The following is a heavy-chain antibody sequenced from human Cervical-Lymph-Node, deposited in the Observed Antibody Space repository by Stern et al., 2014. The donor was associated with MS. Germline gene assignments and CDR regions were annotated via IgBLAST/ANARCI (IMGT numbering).Heavy chain of an antibody. CDR1: GDSISSYTHY. CDR2: SNSSGAT. J-gene: IGHJ4*02. Sequence: LQLQESGPGLVKPSETLSLTCAVSGDSISSYTHYWAWIRQPPGKGLEWIGISNSSGATYYTPSLKSPVTISVDTSKNHFPLGLTSVTAADTAVYYCAKHACTGAACPFDLWGQGTLVTVSS. CDR3: AKHACTGAACPFDL. V-gene: IGHV4-39*01. D-gene: IGHD2-8*02.